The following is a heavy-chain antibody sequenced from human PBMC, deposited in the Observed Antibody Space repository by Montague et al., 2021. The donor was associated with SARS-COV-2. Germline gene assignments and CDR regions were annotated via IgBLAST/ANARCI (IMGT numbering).Heavy chain of an antibody. CDR2: ISYSGST. V-gene: IGHV4-31*03. J-gene: IGHJ4*02. D-gene: IGHD4-11*01. CDR3: AASGRRGYSNPFHH. Sequence: TLSLTCTVSGDSITSGGYVWNWIRQHPGKGLEYIGAISYSGSTYYXXXLTSRVSISMDTSKNAFSLSLHSVTAADTAVCFCAASGRRGYSNPFHHCGRGSLVTVSS. CDR1: GDSITSGGYV.